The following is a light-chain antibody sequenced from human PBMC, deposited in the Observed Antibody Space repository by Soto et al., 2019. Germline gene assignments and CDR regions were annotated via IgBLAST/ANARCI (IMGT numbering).Light chain of an antibody. CDR2: EVS. V-gene: IGLV2-14*01. CDR1: SSDVGGYNF. Sequence: QSVRTQPASVSGSPGQSITMSCTGTSSDVGGYNFVSWYQQHPGRAPKLLIYEVSRRPSGVSNRFSGSKSGDTASLTISGLQAEDEADYYCYSYRGYYTRVFGTGTKVTVL. J-gene: IGLJ1*01. CDR3: YSYRGYYTRV.